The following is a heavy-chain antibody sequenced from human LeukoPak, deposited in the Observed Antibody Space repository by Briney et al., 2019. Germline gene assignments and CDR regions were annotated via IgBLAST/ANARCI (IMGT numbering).Heavy chain of an antibody. CDR3: ARGGGLRLSRNYYYYYMDV. D-gene: IGHD5-12*01. V-gene: IGHV4-59*01. J-gene: IGHJ6*03. CDR2: IFYSGTT. Sequence: PSETLSLTCTVSGGSISSYYWSWIRQPPGKGLEWIGFIFYSGTTNYNPSLKSRVTISVDTSKNQFSLKLSSVTAADTAVYYCARGGGLRLSRNYYYYYMDVWGKGTTVTVSS. CDR1: GGSISSYY.